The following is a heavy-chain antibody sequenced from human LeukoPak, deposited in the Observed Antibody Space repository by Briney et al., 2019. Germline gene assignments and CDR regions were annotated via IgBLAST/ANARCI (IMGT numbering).Heavy chain of an antibody. V-gene: IGHV3-23*01. J-gene: IGHJ6*02. CDR1: GFTFNNYV. CDR3: ARPRTGYCSSTNCYFYYGMDV. D-gene: IGHD2-2*01. CDR2: ISGSGDST. Sequence: GGSLRLSCAVSGFTFNNYVMNWVRQAPGKGLEWVSSISGSGDSTYYADSVKGRFSISRDNSKNTLYLQLNSLRAEDTAVYYCARPRTGYCSSTNCYFYYGMDVWGQGTTVTVSS.